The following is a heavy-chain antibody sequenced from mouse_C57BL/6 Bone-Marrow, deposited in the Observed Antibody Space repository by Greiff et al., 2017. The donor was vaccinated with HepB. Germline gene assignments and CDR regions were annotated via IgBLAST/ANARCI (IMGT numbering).Heavy chain of an antibody. CDR2: IYPRSGNT. J-gene: IGHJ3*01. CDR3: ETWFAY. V-gene: IGHV1-81*01. Sequence: VKLVESGAELARPGASVKLSCKASGYTFTSYGISWVKQRTVQGLEWIGEIYPRSGNTYYNEKFKGKATLTADKSSSTAYMELRSLTSEDSAVYFCETWFAYWGQGTLVTVSA. CDR1: GYTFTSYG.